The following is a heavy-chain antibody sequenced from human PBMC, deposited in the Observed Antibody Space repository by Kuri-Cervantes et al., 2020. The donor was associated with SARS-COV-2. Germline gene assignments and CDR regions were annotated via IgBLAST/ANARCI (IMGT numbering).Heavy chain of an antibody. CDR2: IYYSGST. V-gene: IGHV4-59*01. CDR3: ARKTATPPDWFDP. D-gene: IGHD6-25*01. J-gene: IGHJ5*02. Sequence: SETLSLTCTVSGGSISSYYWSWIRQPPGKGLEWIGYIYYSGSTNYNPSLKSRVTISVDTSKNQFSLKLSSVTAADTAVYYCARKTATPPDWFDPWGQGALVTVSS. CDR1: GGSISSYY.